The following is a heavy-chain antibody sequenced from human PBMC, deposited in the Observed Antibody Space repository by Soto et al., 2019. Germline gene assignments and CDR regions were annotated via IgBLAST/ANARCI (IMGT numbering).Heavy chain of an antibody. Sequence: SQTLSLTCTVSGGSIIGYYWSWLRQPPGKGLEWIGYIYNIGSTNYNPSLRSRVTMSIDTFQEQFSLKLSSVTATDTAVYYCARRVNLPLAGTGFASWGRGTLVTVSS. CDR2: IYNIGST. CDR1: GGSIIGYY. J-gene: IGHJ4*02. D-gene: IGHD6-19*01. V-gene: IGHV4-59*08. CDR3: ARRVNLPLAGTGFAS.